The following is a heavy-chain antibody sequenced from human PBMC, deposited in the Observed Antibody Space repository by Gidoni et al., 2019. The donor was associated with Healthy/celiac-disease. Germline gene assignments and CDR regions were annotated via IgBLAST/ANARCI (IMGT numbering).Heavy chain of an antibody. CDR1: GFTFSSYS. V-gene: IGHV3-21*01. CDR3: ARDLSGEHGFYYFDY. D-gene: IGHD3-3*01. Sequence: EVQLVESGGGLVKPGGSLRLSCAASGFTFSSYSMNWGRQAPGKGLEWVSSISSSSSYIYYADSVKGRFTISRDNAKNSLYLQMNSLRAEDTAVYYCARDLSGEHGFYYFDYWGQGTLVTVSS. J-gene: IGHJ4*02. CDR2: ISSSSSYI.